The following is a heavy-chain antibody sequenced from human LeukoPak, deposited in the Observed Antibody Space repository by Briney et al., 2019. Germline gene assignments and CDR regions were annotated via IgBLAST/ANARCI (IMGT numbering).Heavy chain of an antibody. V-gene: IGHV3-66*01. CDR2: LYTGGTA. Sequence: GGSLRLSCAASGFTVSDNYMTWVRQAPGKGLEWVSVLYTGGTAYYADSVKGRFTISRDSSKNTLYLQMNSLRAEDTAVYYCARAFSNYYYYYYGMDVWGQGTTVTVSS. CDR1: GFTVSDNY. D-gene: IGHD4-11*01. CDR3: ARAFSNYYYYYYGMDV. J-gene: IGHJ6*02.